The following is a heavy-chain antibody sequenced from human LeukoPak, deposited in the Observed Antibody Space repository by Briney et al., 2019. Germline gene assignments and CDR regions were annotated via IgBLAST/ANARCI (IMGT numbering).Heavy chain of an antibody. J-gene: IGHJ4*02. V-gene: IGHV1-18*01. Sequence: ASVKVSCKASGYTFTSYGISWVRQAPGQGLEWMGWISAYNGNTNYAQKLQGRVTMTTDTSTSTAYMELRSLRSDDTAVYYCGRDLVGYSRFGYWGQGTLVTVSS. D-gene: IGHD2-15*01. CDR1: GYTFTSYG. CDR2: ISAYNGNT. CDR3: GRDLVGYSRFGY.